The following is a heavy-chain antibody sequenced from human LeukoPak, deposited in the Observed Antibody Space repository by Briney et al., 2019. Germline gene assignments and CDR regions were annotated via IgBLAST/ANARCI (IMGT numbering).Heavy chain of an antibody. Sequence: GASVKVSCKASGYTFTRYYMHWVRQAPGQGLEWMGIINPGGGSTSYAQKFQGSVTMTRDTSTSTVYMELRSLRSEDTAVYYCARCSSGTAEYFQHWGQGTLVTVSS. J-gene: IGHJ1*01. CDR1: GYTFTRYY. D-gene: IGHD6-19*01. CDR3: ARCSSGTAEYFQH. V-gene: IGHV1-46*01. CDR2: INPGGGST.